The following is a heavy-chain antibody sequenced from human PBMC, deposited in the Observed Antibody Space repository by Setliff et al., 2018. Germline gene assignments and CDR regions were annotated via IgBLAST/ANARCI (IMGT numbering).Heavy chain of an antibody. CDR2: INHSGTT. CDR3: ARYIPSAGCFDP. D-gene: IGHD2-21*01. CDR1: GGSISSMSYY. Sequence: SETLSLTCTVSGGSISSMSYYWGWVRQSPGKGLDWIGEINHSGTTNYDPSLEGRISISVDTSKKQFSLMLTSLTAADTAVYYCARYIPSAGCFDPWGQGALVTVSS. V-gene: IGHV4-39*07. J-gene: IGHJ5*02.